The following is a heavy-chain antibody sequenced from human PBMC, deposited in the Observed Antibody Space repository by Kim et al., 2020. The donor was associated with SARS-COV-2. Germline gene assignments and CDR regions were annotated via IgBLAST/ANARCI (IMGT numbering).Heavy chain of an antibody. CDR3: SRGGGNYYDSSGYYYSDA. J-gene: IGHJ3*01. V-gene: IGHV4-34*01. CDR2: INHSGST. CDR1: GGSFSGYY. Sequence: SETLSLTCAVYGGSFSGYYWSWIRQPPGKGLEWIGEINHSGSTNYNPSLKSRVTISVDTSKNQFSLKLSSVTAADTAVYYCSRGGGNYYDSSGYYYSDA. D-gene: IGHD3-22*01.